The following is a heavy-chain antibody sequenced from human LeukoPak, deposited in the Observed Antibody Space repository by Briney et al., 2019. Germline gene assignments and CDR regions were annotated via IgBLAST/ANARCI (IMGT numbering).Heavy chain of an antibody. V-gene: IGHV6-1*01. CDR1: GDSVSSNIVA. D-gene: IGHD1-26*01. Sequence: SQTLSLTCAISGDSVSSNIVAWNWIRQSPSRGLEWLGRTYYRSKWYNDYLVSVRSRITISPDTSNNQFSLQLNSVTPEDTAVYYCARQRGAGHFDYWGQGTLVTVSS. J-gene: IGHJ4*02. CDR3: ARQRGAGHFDY. CDR2: TYYRSKWYN.